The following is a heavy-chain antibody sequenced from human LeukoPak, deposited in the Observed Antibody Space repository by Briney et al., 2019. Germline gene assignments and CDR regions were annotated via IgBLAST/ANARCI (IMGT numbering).Heavy chain of an antibody. V-gene: IGHV1-18*01. CDR1: GYTFTSYG. J-gene: IGHJ4*02. Sequence: ASVKFSCKASGYTFTSYGISWVRQAPGQGLEWMGWISPYNGNTNYAQKLQGRVTMTTDTSTTTAYMELRSLRSDDTAVYYCAREMATIVNQFDYWGQGTLFTVSS. CDR3: AREMATIVNQFDY. CDR2: ISPYNGNT. D-gene: IGHD5-24*01.